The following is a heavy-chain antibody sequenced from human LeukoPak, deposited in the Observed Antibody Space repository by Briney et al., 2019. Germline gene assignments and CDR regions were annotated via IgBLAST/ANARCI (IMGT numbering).Heavy chain of an antibody. CDR1: GYTFTSYG. D-gene: IGHD4-17*01. V-gene: IGHV1-18*04. CDR2: ISAYNGNT. CDR3: ARVTQRDYGRTGFAY. Sequence: KVSCKASGYTFTSYGISWVRQAPGQGLEWMGWISAYNGNTNYAQKLQGRVTMTTDTSTSTAYMELRSLRSDDTAVYYCARVTQRDYGRTGFAYWGQGTLVTVSS. J-gene: IGHJ4*02.